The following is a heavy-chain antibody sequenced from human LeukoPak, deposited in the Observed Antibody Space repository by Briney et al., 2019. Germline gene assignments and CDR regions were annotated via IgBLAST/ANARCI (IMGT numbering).Heavy chain of an antibody. CDR1: GYTFTSYG. CDR2: ISAYNGNT. D-gene: IGHD3-22*01. Sequence: ASVKVSCKASGYTFTSYGISWVRQAPGQGLEWMGWISAYNGNTNYAQKLQGRVTMTIDTSTSTAYMELRSLRSDDTAVYYCARDHYYDSSRNGYDYWGQGTLVTVSS. CDR3: ARDHYYDSSRNGYDY. V-gene: IGHV1-18*01. J-gene: IGHJ4*02.